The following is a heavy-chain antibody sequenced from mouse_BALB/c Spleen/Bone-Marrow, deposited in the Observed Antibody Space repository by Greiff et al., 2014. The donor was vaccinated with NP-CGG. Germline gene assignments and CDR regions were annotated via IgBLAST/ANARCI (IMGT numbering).Heavy chain of an antibody. V-gene: IGHV1-62-2*01. CDR2: FYPGSGSI. CDR1: GYTFTEYI. Sequence: QVQLKQSGAGLVEPGASVKLSCKASGYTFTEYIIHWVKQRSGQGLEWIGWFYPGSGSIKYNEKFKDKATLTADKSSSTVYMELSRLTSEDSAVYFGARHESYGNYLYFDVWGAGTTVTVSS. D-gene: IGHD2-10*02. J-gene: IGHJ1*01. CDR3: ARHESYGNYLYFDV.